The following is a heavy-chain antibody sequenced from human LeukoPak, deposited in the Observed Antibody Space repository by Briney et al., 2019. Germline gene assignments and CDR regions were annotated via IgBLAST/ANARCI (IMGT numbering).Heavy chain of an antibody. CDR1: GGSISSYY. D-gene: IGHD1-1*01. J-gene: IGHJ3*02. CDR2: LYSRGSP. CDR3: ARLQPNSGEWAFDI. Sequence: SETLSLTCTVSGGSISSYYWSWIRQSPGKGLEWIGYLYSRGSPNYNPSLKRRVTISVDTSKNHFSLTLSSVTAADTAVYYCARLQPNSGEWAFDIWGQGTMVTVSS. V-gene: IGHV4-59*01.